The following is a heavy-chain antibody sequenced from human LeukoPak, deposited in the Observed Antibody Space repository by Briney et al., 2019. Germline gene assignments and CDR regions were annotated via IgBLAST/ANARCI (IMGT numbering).Heavy chain of an antibody. V-gene: IGHV4-39*07. Sequence: SETLSLTCIVSSGSISSSNYYWGWIRQPPGKGLEWIGSIYYSGSTYYNPSLKSRVTISIDTSKKNFSLNLSSVTAADTAVYYCARINGWSGAQYYFDSWGQGTLVTVSS. CDR3: ARINGWSGAQYYFDS. J-gene: IGHJ4*02. D-gene: IGHD6-19*01. CDR1: SGSISSSNYY. CDR2: IYYSGST.